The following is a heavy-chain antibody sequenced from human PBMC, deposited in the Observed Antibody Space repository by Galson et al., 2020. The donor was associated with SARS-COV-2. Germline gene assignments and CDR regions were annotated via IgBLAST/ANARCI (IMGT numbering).Heavy chain of an antibody. J-gene: IGHJ6*02. CDR1: GFTFSVYS. CDR2: ISSSRDYI. Sequence: GGSLRLSCAVSGFTFSVYSMTWVRQAPGKGLEWVSSISSSRDYIYNADSVKGRFTISRDNAKNLLYLQMNSLRADDTGVYYCARDASWAMFGMDVWGQGTTVTVCS. V-gene: IGHV3-21*01. D-gene: IGHD1-26*01. CDR3: ARDASWAMFGMDV.